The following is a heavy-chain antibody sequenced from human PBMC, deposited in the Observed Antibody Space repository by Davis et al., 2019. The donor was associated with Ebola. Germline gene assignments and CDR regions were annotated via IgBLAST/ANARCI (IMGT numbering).Heavy chain of an antibody. J-gene: IGHJ4*02. CDR3: ARALHDVVLDY. CDR2: TSHNERER. CDR1: GFTFSNHA. V-gene: IGHV3-30*04. D-gene: IGHD3-22*01. Sequence: PGGSLRLSCVASGFTFSNHAMHWVRQAPGKGLEWVAVTSHNERERFYGESVQCRFTISRDNSENVLYLQMDSLRPDDTAIYFCARALHDVVLDYWGQGTPVTVSS.